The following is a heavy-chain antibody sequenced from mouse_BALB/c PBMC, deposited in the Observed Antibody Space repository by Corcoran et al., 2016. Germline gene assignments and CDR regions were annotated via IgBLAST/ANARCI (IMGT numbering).Heavy chain of an antibody. J-gene: IGHJ1*01. D-gene: IGHD2-1*01. Sequence: QVQLQQSGPELVKPGASVRISCKASGYTFTSYYIHWVKQRPGQGLEWIGWIYPGNVNTKYNEKFKGKATLTADKSSSTAHMQLSSLTSEDSAVYFCARSSYYGNFYWYFDVWGAGTTVTVSS. CDR3: ARSSYYGNFYWYFDV. CDR1: GYTFTSYY. CDR2: IYPGNVNT. V-gene: IGHV1S56*01.